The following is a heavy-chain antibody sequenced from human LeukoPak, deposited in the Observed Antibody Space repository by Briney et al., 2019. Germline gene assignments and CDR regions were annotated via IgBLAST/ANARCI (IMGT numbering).Heavy chain of an antibody. Sequence: PSETLSLTCAVYGGSFSGYYWSWIRQPPGKGLEWIGEINHSGSTNYNPSLKSRVTTSVDTSKNQFSLKLSSVTAADTAVYYCASVPRTSRPLDYWGQGTLVTVSS. J-gene: IGHJ4*02. V-gene: IGHV4-34*01. CDR2: INHSGST. CDR1: GGSFSGYY. D-gene: IGHD2-2*01. CDR3: ASVPRTSRPLDY.